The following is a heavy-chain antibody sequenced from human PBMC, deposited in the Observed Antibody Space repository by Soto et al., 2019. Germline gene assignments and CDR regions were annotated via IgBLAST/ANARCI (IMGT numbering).Heavy chain of an antibody. CDR2: ISSSGGST. D-gene: IGHD4-17*01. V-gene: IGHV3-23*01. CDR1: GFTFSSYA. Sequence: EEQLLESGGVLVQPGGSLRLSCSASGFTFSSYAMNWVRQAPGKGLEWVSAISSSGGSTYYADSVKGRFTISRDNSKNTLYLQMNSLRAEDTAVYYCAKRLNGDSGPFDYWGQGTLVTVSS. J-gene: IGHJ4*02. CDR3: AKRLNGDSGPFDY.